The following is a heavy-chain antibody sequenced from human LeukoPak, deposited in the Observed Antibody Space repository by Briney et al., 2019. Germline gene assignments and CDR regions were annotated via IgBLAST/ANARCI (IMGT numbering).Heavy chain of an antibody. D-gene: IGHD2-2*01. V-gene: IGHV3-15*01. CDR2: IKSKTDGGTT. CDR1: GFTFSNAW. CDR3: TTDLPVEVVVPAAMSDNWFDP. J-gene: IGHJ5*02. Sequence: PGGSLRLSCAASGFTFSNAWMSWVRQAPGKGLEWVGRIKSKTDGGTTDYAAPVKGRFTISRDDSKNTLYLQMNSLKTEDTAVYYCTTDLPVEVVVPAAMSDNWFDPWGQGTLVTVSS.